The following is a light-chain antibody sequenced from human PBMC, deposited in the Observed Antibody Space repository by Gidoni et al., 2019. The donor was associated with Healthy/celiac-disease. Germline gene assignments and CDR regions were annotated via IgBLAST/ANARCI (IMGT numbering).Light chain of an antibody. CDR3: QQYGSSPCS. CDR2: GAS. Sequence: TVLTQSPGTLSLSPGERATLSCRASQSVSSSYLAWYQQKPGQAPRLLIYGASSRATGIPDRFSGSGSGTDFTLTISRLEPEDFAVYYCQQYGSSPCSFGQGTKLEIK. CDR1: QSVSSSY. V-gene: IGKV3-20*01. J-gene: IGKJ2*04.